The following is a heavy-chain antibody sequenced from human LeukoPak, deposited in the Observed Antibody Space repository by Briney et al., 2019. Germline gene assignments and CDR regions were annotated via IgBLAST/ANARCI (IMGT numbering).Heavy chain of an antibody. J-gene: IGHJ4*02. CDR3: TRSTAMVPTDY. Sequence: PGGSLRLSCTASGFTFGDYAMSWVRQAPGKGLEWVGFIRSKAYGGTTEYAASVKGRFTISRDDSKSIAYLQMNSLKTEDTAVYYCTRSTAMVPTDYWGQGTLVTVSS. D-gene: IGHD5-18*01. V-gene: IGHV3-49*04. CDR1: GFTFGDYA. CDR2: IRSKAYGGTT.